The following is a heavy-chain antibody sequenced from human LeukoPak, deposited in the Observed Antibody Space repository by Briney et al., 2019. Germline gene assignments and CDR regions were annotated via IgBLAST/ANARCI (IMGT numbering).Heavy chain of an antibody. J-gene: IGHJ4*02. CDR2: INAGNGNT. D-gene: IGHD1-26*01. V-gene: IGHV1-3*01. CDR1: GYTFTSYA. Sequence: ASVKVSCKASGYTFTSYAMHWVRQAPGQRLEWMGWINAGNGNTKYSQKFQGRVTITRDTSASTAYMELSSLRSEDTAVYYCARRQSGSYSIDYWGQGTLVTVSS. CDR3: ARRQSGSYSIDY.